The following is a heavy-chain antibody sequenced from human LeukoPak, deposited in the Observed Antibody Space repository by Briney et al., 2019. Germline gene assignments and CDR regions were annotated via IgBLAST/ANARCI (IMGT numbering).Heavy chain of an antibody. CDR1: GGSISSSSYY. Sequence: SETLSLTCTVSGGSISSSSYYWGWIRQPPGKGLEWIGSIYYSGSTYYNPSLKSRVTISVDTSKNQFSLKLSSVTAADTAVYYCARDRPAGVVVPAAINGFDPWGQGTLVTVSS. J-gene: IGHJ5*02. D-gene: IGHD2-2*02. CDR3: ARDRPAGVVVPAAINGFDP. V-gene: IGHV4-39*07. CDR2: IYYSGST.